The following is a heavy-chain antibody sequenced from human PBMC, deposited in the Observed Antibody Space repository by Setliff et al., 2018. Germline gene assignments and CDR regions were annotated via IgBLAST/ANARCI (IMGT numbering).Heavy chain of an antibody. CDR1: GYSLTSYW. Sequence: GESLKISCKGSGYSLTSYWIGWVRQMPGKGLEWMGIIYPGDSDTRYSPSFQGQVTISADKTLSTAYLQWSSLKASDTAIYYCARRAAAHDWFDPWGQGTLVTVSS. V-gene: IGHV5-51*01. D-gene: IGHD2-15*01. J-gene: IGHJ5*02. CDR2: IYPGDSDT. CDR3: ARRAAAHDWFDP.